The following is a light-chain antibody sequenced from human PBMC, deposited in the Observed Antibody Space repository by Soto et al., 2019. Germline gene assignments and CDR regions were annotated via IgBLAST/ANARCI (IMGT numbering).Light chain of an antibody. CDR3: QQYGASPWT. V-gene: IGKV3-20*01. Sequence: NVLTQSPGTLSLSPGERATLSCRVSQSLTANYLAWYQQKPGQAPMVLMYRASISATGISDRFSGSGSGTDFTLTISRLEPEDFAVYYCQQYGASPWTFGQGTKVDIK. CDR2: RAS. CDR1: QSLTANY. J-gene: IGKJ1*01.